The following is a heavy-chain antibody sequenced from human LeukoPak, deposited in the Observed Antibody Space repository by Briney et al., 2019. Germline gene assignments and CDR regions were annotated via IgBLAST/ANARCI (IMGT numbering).Heavy chain of an antibody. D-gene: IGHD6-13*01. CDR2: IKADGGEM. J-gene: IGHJ4*02. CDR3: ARHPDAGTVDY. CDR1: GFSFSTFL. Sequence: GGSLTLSCAASGFSFSTFLMTWVRQAPGKGLEWVASIKADGGEMYYVDSVKDRFTISRDNAQNSLFLQMTSLRVEDTAIYYCARHPDAGTVDYWGQGTLVTVSS. V-gene: IGHV3-7*05.